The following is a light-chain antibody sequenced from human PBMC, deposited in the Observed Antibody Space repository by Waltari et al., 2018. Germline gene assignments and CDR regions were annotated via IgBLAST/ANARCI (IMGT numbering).Light chain of an antibody. Sequence: DIQMTQSPSSLPASVGDRVTITCRASQRISNYLAWYKQKPGKVPKLLIYAASSLQSGVPSRFSGSGSGTDFTLTISSLQPEDVATYYCQKYNSAPPWTFGQGTKVEIK. CDR2: AAS. J-gene: IGKJ1*01. CDR3: QKYNSAPPWT. V-gene: IGKV1-27*01. CDR1: QRISNY.